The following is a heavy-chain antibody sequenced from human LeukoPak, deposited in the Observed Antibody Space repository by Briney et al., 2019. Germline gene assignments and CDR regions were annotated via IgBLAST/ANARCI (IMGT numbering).Heavy chain of an antibody. J-gene: IGHJ5*02. V-gene: IGHV4-39*01. CDR3: AGTYYYDSGNDQRHHNYFDP. Sequence: PSETLSLTCTVSGDSISNSHYYWAWIRQPPGEGLEWIGNIFYTGSTNYNASLKSRVTISVDSSKNQFSLRLSSVTAADTAVYYCAGTYYYDSGNDQRHHNYFDPWGQGTLVTVSS. CDR2: IFYTGST. CDR1: GDSISNSHYY. D-gene: IGHD3-22*01.